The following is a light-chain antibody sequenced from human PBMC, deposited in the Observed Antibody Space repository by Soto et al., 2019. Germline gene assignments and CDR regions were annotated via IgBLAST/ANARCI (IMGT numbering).Light chain of an antibody. CDR2: GAS. J-gene: IGKJ1*01. V-gene: IGKV1-39*01. CDR3: QQVLTAPYT. CDR1: QNIGKY. Sequence: DIQMTQSPSFLSASAGDRITLTCRASQNIGKYVNWYQQNPWKAPNLLIFGASNLQSGVPSRFGGSGSGTEFTLTISSLQPEDFATYFCQQVLTAPYTLGQGTRVEVK.